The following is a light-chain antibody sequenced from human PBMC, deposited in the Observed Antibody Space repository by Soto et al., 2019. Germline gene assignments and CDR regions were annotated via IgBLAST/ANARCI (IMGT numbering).Light chain of an antibody. Sequence: QSALTQPASVSGSPGQSITISCTGTSSDVGAYNYVYWYQQHPGNAPKLMIYDVSNWPFGVSNRFYGSKHGITAYLTISGLQAEDRAEYCCSSYGTRETYVFGTGTKVTVL. CDR1: SSDVGAYNY. J-gene: IGLJ1*01. CDR3: SSYGTRETYV. CDR2: DVS. V-gene: IGLV2-14*01.